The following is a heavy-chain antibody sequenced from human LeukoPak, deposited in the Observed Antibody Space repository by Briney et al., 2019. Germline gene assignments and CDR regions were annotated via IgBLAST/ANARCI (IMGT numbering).Heavy chain of an antibody. Sequence: ASVKVSCKASGYTFTGYYMHWVRQAPGQGLEWMGWINPNSGGTNYAQKFQGRVTMTRDTSTSTVYMELSSLRSEDTAVYYCARDGGSGMDVWGQGTTVTVSS. J-gene: IGHJ6*02. D-gene: IGHD2-15*01. V-gene: IGHV1-2*02. CDR1: GYTFTGYY. CDR3: ARDGGSGMDV. CDR2: INPNSGGT.